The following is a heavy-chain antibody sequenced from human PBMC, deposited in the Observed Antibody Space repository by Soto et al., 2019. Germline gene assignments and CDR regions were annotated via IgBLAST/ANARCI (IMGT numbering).Heavy chain of an antibody. CDR1: GYSFAGYW. D-gene: IGHD3-22*01. CDR2: IDPSDSQT. J-gene: IGHJ4*02. V-gene: IGHV5-10-1*01. Sequence: PGESLKISCKGSGYSFAGYWITWVRQKPGKGLEWMGRIDPSDSQTYYSPSFRGHVTISAAKSITTVFLQWSSLRASDTAMYYCARQIYDSDTGPNFQYYFDSWGQGTPVTVSS. CDR3: ARQIYDSDTGPNFQYYFDS.